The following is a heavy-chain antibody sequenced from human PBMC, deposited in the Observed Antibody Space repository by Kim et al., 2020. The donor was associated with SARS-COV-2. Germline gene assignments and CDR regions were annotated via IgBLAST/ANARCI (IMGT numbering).Heavy chain of an antibody. Sequence: GGSLRLSCRASGFTVSSDNMAWVRQAPGKGLEWVSVLYAGGNTFYGDSVQGRFTISRDTSRNTLYLQMNSLRTEDTAVYYCARDTPGVLGRTYAFDVWG. CDR1: GFTVSSDN. CDR3: ARDTPGVLGRTYAFDV. V-gene: IGHV3-66*01. D-gene: IGHD2-8*02. J-gene: IGHJ3*01. CDR2: LYAGGNT.